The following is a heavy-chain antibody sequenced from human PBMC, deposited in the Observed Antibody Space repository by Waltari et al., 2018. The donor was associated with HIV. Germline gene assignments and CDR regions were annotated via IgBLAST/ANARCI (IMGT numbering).Heavy chain of an antibody. CDR3: ARGSQHHDH. CDR2: VRHSGDT. CDR1: GTSFRGYY. V-gene: IGHV4-34*01. J-gene: IGHJ5*02. Sequence: QVQLQPWGTGLLKPSGTLSLRCAIYGTSFRGYYWSCIRQSPALGMEGIGEVRHSGDTNYNPSFAGRGARSADISKNQLSLNLTSLTAADTGVYFCARGSQHHDHWGQGTPVTVSS.